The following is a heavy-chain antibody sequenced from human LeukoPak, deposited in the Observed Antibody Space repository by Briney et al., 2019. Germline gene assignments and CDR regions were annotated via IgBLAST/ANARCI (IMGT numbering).Heavy chain of an antibody. J-gene: IGHJ4*01. CDR2: ISGSGMST. CDR3: VLDIARDMIRGFAFFDY. Sequence: GGSLRLSCAASGFTFSSYAMSWVRQAPGKGLEGVSAISGSGMSTYYADSVKGRLNVSRDDSKNMLYLQMNSLTVEDTAVYYCVLDIARDMIRGFAFFDYWGHGTLVTVSS. CDR1: GFTFSSYA. V-gene: IGHV3-23*01. D-gene: IGHD3-10*01.